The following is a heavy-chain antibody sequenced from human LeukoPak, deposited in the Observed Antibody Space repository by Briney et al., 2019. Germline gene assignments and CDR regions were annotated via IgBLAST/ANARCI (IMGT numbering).Heavy chain of an antibody. CDR2: IIPIFGTA. CDR1: GGTFSSYA. J-gene: IGHJ4*02. Sequence: ASVKVSCKASGGTFSSYAISWVRQAPGQGLEWMGGIIPIFGTANYAQKFQGRVTVTRDTSTSTVHMELCGLRSEDTAVYYCARDQEGFDYWGQGTLVTVSS. CDR3: ARDQEGFDY. V-gene: IGHV1-69*05.